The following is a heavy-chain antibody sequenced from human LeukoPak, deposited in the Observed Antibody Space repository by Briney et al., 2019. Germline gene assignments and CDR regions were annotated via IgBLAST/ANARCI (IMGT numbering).Heavy chain of an antibody. D-gene: IGHD4-17*01. CDR3: VVDYGDRG. CDR2: IRQDESEK. V-gene: IGHV3-7*01. Sequence: PGGSLRLSCAASGFTLSSYWMSWVRQAPGKGLEWVANIRQDESEKYYVDSVKGRFTISRDNAKNSLYLQMNSLRAEDTALYYCVVDYGDRGWGQGTLVTVSS. CDR1: GFTLSSYW. J-gene: IGHJ4*02.